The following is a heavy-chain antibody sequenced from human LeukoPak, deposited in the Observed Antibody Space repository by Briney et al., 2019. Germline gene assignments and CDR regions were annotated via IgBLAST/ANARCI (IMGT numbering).Heavy chain of an antibody. V-gene: IGHV4-59*01. CDR2: IYYSGST. Sequence: SETLSLTCTVSGGSISSYYWSWIRQPPGKGLEWIGYIYYSGSTNYNPSLKSRVTISVDTSKNQFSLKLSSVTAEDTAVYYCASSQALVDTAMVTVDYWGQGTLVTVSS. CDR3: ASSQALVDTAMVTVDY. J-gene: IGHJ4*02. D-gene: IGHD5-18*01. CDR1: GGSISSYY.